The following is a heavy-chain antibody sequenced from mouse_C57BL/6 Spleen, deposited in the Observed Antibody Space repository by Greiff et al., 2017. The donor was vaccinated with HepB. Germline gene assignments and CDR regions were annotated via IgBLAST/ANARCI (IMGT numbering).Heavy chain of an antibody. V-gene: IGHV1-59*01. CDR3: ANYYGSGVDY. CDR2: IDPSDSYT. CDR1: GYTFTSYW. J-gene: IGHJ2*01. D-gene: IGHD1-1*01. Sequence: QVQLQQPGAELVRPGTSVKLSCKASGYTFTSYWMHWVKQRPGQGLEWIGVIDPSDSYTNYNQKFKGKATLTVDTSSSTAYMQLSSLTSEDSAVYYCANYYGSGVDYWGQGTTLTVSS.